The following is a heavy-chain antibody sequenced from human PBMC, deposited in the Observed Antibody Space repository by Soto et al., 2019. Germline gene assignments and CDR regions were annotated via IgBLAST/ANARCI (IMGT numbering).Heavy chain of an antibody. D-gene: IGHD6-19*01. CDR1: GFTFSTYW. Sequence: EVQLVESGGGLVQPGGSLRLTCAASGFTFSTYWMNWVRLAPGKGLEWVANIEKDGSETNYLDSVKGPLTISRDNAKNSLFLQMTSLKAEDMAVYYYVAGRGWLSDYWGQGTQLTVSS. CDR3: VAGRGWLSDY. CDR2: IEKDGSET. J-gene: IGHJ4*02. V-gene: IGHV3-7*05.